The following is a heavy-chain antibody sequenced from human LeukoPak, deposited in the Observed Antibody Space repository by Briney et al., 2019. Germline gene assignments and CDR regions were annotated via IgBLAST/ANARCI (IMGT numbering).Heavy chain of an antibody. CDR1: GGSISSGGYY. CDR3: ARDNTLIDAFDI. V-gene: IGHV4-31*03. D-gene: IGHD2-2*02. Sequence: SETLSLTCTVSGGSISSGGYYWSWIRQHPGKGLEWIGHIYYSGSTYYNPSLKSRVTISVDTSKNQFSLKLSSVTAADTAVYYCARDNTLIDAFDIWGQGTMVTVSS. J-gene: IGHJ3*02. CDR2: IYYSGST.